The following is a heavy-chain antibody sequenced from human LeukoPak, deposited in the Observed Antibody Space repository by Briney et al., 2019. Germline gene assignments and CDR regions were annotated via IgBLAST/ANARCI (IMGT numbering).Heavy chain of an antibody. D-gene: IGHD3-16*02. CDR3: ARDYDYVWGSYRYIPLQ. J-gene: IGHJ4*02. Sequence: GASVKVSCKASGYTFTSYGISWVRQAPGQGLEWMGWISAYNGNTNYAQKLQGRVTMTTDTSTGTAYMELRSLRSDDTAVYYCARDYDYVWGSYRYIPLQWGQGTLVTVSS. CDR2: ISAYNGNT. CDR1: GYTFTSYG. V-gene: IGHV1-18*01.